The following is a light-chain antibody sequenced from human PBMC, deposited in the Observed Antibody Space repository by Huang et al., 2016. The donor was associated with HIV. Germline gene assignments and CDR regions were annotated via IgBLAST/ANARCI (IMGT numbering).Light chain of an antibody. CDR1: QSVVYRSNYKNY. CDR2: WAS. V-gene: IGKV4-1*01. CDR3: QQYDTSPWT. Sequence: DIVMTQSPGSLAVSLGERATINCKSSQSVVYRSNYKNYLAWYQQKPGQPPKLLIYWASTRETGVPDRFTGSGSGTDFSLTISSLQAEDVAVYYCQQYDTSPWTFGQGTKVEIK. J-gene: IGKJ1*01.